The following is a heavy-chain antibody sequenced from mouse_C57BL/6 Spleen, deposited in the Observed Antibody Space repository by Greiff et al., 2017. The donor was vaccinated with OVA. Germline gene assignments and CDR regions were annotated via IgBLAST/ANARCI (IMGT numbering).Heavy chain of an antibody. J-gene: IGHJ1*03. V-gene: IGHV7-3*01. CDR2: IRNKANGYTT. Sequence: VQLKESGGGLVQPGGSLSLSCAASGFTFTDYYMSWVRQPPGKALEWLGFIRNKANGYTTEYSASVKGRFTISRDNSQSILYLQLNALRAEDSATYYCARSSPWYFDVWGTGTTVTVSS. CDR3: ARSSPWYFDV. CDR1: GFTFTDYY.